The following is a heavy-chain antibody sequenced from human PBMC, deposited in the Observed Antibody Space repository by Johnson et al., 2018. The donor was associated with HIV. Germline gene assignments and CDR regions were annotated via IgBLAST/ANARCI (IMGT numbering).Heavy chain of an antibody. Sequence: QVQLVESGGGLVKPGGSLRLSCAASGFTFSDNYMSWIRQAPGEGLEWVSYISSSGSTIYYADSVKGRFTISMDNAKNTLYLQMNSLRAEDTAVYYCAREQELIGERAFDIWGQGTMVTVSS. CDR2: ISSSGSTI. V-gene: IGHV3-11*04. J-gene: IGHJ3*02. CDR3: AREQELIGERAFDI. CDR1: GFTFSDNY. D-gene: IGHD6-13*01.